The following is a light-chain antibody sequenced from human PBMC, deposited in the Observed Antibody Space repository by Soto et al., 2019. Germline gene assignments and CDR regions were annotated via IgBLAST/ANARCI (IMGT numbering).Light chain of an antibody. J-gene: IGKJ1*01. Sequence: DIQMTQSPSSLSAPVGDRVTITCPASQSISSYLNWYQQKPGKAPKLLIYAASILQGGVPSRLSGSGSRTDFTLTISSLQPEDVATYDGQQTYSTPWTFGRGTKVDIK. CDR1: QSISSY. V-gene: IGKV1-39*01. CDR3: QQTYSTPWT. CDR2: AAS.